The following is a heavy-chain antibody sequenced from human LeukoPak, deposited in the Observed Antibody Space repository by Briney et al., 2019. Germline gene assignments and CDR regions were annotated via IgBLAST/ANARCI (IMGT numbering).Heavy chain of an antibody. CDR3: AKRSGESYYYYAMDV. CDR1: GFAFSNFA. J-gene: IGHJ6*02. CDR2: ISDSGAST. Sequence: PGGSLRLSCAASGFAFSNFAMAWVRQAPGKGLQWVSGISDSGASTYYADSVKGRFTISRDNPKNTVYLQMNSLRAEDTAVYYCAKRSGESYYYYAMDVWGQGTTVTVSS. V-gene: IGHV3-23*01. D-gene: IGHD1-26*01.